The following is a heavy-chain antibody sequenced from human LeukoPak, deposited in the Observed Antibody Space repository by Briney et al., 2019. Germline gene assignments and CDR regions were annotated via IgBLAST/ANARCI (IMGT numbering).Heavy chain of an antibody. V-gene: IGHV1-69*04. CDR2: IIPILGIA. D-gene: IGHD1-1*01. J-gene: IGHJ6*02. CDR3: ARATLNLLYYYYGMDV. Sequence: SVKVSCKASGGTFSSYAISWVRQAPGQGLEWMGRIIPILGIANYAQKFQGRATITADKSTSTAYMELSSLRSEDTAVYYCARATLNLLYYYYGMDVWGQGTTVTVSS. CDR1: GGTFSSYA.